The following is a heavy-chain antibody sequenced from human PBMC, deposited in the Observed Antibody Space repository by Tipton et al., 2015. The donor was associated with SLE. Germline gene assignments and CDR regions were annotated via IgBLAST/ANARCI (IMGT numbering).Heavy chain of an antibody. J-gene: IGHJ4*02. CDR2: ISPSGHTV. V-gene: IGHV3-11*04. CDR3: AREHDYGDRVEGCFEY. CDR1: GFAFSDYY. D-gene: IGHD4-17*01. Sequence: SLRLSCAASGFAFSDYYMSWIRQVPGKGLEWLSYISPSGHTVFYADSVKGRFTISRDNAKNSLYLQMNSLTAEDTAVYYCAREHDYGDRVEGCFEYWGQGTLVTVSS.